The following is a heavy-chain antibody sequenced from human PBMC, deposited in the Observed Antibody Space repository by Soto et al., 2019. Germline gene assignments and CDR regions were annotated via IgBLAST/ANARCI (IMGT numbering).Heavy chain of an antibody. Sequence: SETLSLTCAVYGGSFSGYYWSWIRQPPGKGLEWIGEINHSGSTNYNPSLKSRVTISVDTSKNQFSLKLSSVTAADTAVYYWARDGYMGSTCFAYYAIDVWGQGTTVTVS. CDR3: ARDGYMGSTCFAYYAIDV. CDR2: INHSGST. V-gene: IGHV4-34*01. D-gene: IGHD6-13*01. J-gene: IGHJ6*02. CDR1: GGSFSGYY.